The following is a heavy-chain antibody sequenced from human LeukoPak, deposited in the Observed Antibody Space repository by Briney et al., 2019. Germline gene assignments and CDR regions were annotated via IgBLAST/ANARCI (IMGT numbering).Heavy chain of an antibody. D-gene: IGHD6-19*01. J-gene: IGHJ3*02. CDR2: IYYSGST. V-gene: IGHV4-31*03. Sequence: PSQTLSLTCTVSGGSISSGGYYWSWIRQHPGKGLEWIGYIYYSGSTYYNPSLKSRVTISVDTSKNQFSLKLSSVTAADTAVYYCARRSSSGWSLAAFDIWGQGTMVTVSS. CDR1: GGSISSGGYY. CDR3: ARRSSSGWSLAAFDI.